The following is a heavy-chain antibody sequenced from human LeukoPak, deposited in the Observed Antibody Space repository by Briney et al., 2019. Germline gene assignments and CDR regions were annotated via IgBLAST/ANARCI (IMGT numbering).Heavy chain of an antibody. Sequence: SQTLSLTCTVSGGSISSGDYYWSWIRQPPGKGLEWIGYIYYGGSTYYNPSLKSRVTISVDTSKNQFSLKLSSVTAADTAVYYCARTYSSSAAFFDYWGQGTLVTVSS. J-gene: IGHJ4*02. V-gene: IGHV4-30-4*08. CDR2: IYYGGST. CDR3: ARTYSSSAAFFDY. D-gene: IGHD6-6*01. CDR1: GGSISSGDYY.